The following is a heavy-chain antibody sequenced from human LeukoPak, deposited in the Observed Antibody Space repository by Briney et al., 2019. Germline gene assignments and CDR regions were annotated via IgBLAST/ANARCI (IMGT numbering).Heavy chain of an antibody. CDR1: GVSISRHY. V-gene: IGHV4-4*07. D-gene: IGHD6-19*01. Sequence: PSETLSLICSVSGVSISRHYWSWIRQPAGKGLKWIGRIYTTGSTEYSSSLKSRVAISVDTSKNHLSLKLTSVTAADTAVYYCARHYNHEAGTTYYYYYYGMDVWGQGTRSPSP. CDR3: ARHYNHEAGTTYYYYYYGMDV. CDR2: IYTTGST. J-gene: IGHJ6*02.